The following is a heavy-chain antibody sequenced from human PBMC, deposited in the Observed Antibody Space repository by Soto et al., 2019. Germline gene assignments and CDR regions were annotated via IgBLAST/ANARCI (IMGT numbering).Heavy chain of an antibody. Sequence: GGSLRLSCAASGFTFSNYGMHWVRQAPGKGLEWVAVIRNDGSNEYYADSVKGRFTISRDNPKHTLYLQMSSLRAEDTAVYYCAKGPAGGDTHRSADYWGQGALVTVSS. D-gene: IGHD3-16*01. J-gene: IGHJ4*02. CDR1: GFTFSNYG. V-gene: IGHV3-30*18. CDR3: AKGPAGGDTHRSADY. CDR2: IRNDGSNE.